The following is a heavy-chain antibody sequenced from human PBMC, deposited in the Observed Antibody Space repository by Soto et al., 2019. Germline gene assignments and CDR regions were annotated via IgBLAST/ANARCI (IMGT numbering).Heavy chain of an antibody. V-gene: IGHV1-2*02. Sequence: GAAAQVPCKSCGYTFNEKFMHWVRQAPGQGLEWMGWISPNNGDTSSAQKFQSRVTMTRDTSINTAYMELSRLRSDDMAVYFCARGRYCLTGRCFPNWFDSWGQGALVTGPS. CDR3: ARGRYCLTGRCFPNWFDS. CDR2: ISPNNGDT. D-gene: IGHD7-27*01. J-gene: IGHJ5*01. CDR1: GYTFNEKF.